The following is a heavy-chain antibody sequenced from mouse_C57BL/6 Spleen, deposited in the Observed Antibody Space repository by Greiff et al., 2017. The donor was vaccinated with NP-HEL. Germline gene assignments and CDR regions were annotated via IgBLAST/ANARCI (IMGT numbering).Heavy chain of an antibody. D-gene: IGHD2-10*01. CDR3: ARQAYSGYFDV. CDR2: ISNGGGST. CDR1: GFTFSDYY. Sequence: EVQLVESGGGLVQPGGSLKLSCAASGFTFSDYYMYWVRQTPEKRLEWVAYISNGGGSTYYPDTVKGRFPISRDNAKNTLYLQMSRLKSEDTAMYYCARQAYSGYFDVWGTGTTVTVSS. J-gene: IGHJ1*03. V-gene: IGHV5-12*01.